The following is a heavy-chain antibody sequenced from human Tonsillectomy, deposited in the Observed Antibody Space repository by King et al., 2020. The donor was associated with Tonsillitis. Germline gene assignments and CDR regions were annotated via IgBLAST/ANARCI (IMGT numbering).Heavy chain of an antibody. J-gene: IGHJ3*02. CDR1: GGSFSGYY. D-gene: IGHD3-22*01. V-gene: IGHV4-34*01. CDR3: ASTTYYYDTSGYSACAFDI. CDR2: INHSGST. Sequence: VQLQQWGAGLLKPSETLSLTCAVYGGSFSGYYWSWIRQPPGKGLEWIGEINHSGSTNYNPSLKSRVPISVDTSKNQFSLKLSSVTAADTAVYYCASTTYYYDTSGYSACAFDIWGQGTMVTVSS.